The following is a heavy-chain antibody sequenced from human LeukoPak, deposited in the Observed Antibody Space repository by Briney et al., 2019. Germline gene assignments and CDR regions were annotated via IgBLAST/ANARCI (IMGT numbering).Heavy chain of an antibody. Sequence: SQTLSLTCTVSGGSISSGVYYWSWIRQPPGKGLEWIGYIYYSGSTYYNPSLKSRVTISVDTSKNQFSLKLSSVTAADTAVYYCARDIYGDSQFDYWGQGTLVTVSS. CDR3: ARDIYGDSQFDY. J-gene: IGHJ4*02. D-gene: IGHD4-17*01. CDR2: IYYSGST. CDR1: GGSISSGVYY. V-gene: IGHV4-30-4*01.